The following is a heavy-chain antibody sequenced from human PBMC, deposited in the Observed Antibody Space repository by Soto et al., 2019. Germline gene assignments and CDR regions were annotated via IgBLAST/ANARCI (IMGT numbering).Heavy chain of an antibody. CDR2: ISSSSSFI. CDR3: ARDRMEMATIFEYYYYGMDV. CDR1: GFTFSSYT. V-gene: IGHV3-21*01. Sequence: SLRLSCAASGFTFSSYTMNWVRQAPGKGLEWVSSISSSSSFIYYADSLKGRFTISRDNAKSSLYLQINSLRAEDTAVYYCARDRMEMATIFEYYYYGMDVWGQGTTVTVSS. J-gene: IGHJ6*02. D-gene: IGHD5-12*01.